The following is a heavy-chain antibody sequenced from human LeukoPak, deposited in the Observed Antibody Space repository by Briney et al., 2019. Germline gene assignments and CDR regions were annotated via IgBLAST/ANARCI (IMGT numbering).Heavy chain of an antibody. Sequence: GGSLRLSCAASGFTFSSYSMNWVRQAPGKGLEWVSSISSSSSYIYYADSVKGRFTISRDNAKNSLYLQMNSLRAEDSAVYYCARASVATMTYWYFDLWGRGTLVTVSS. CDR3: ARASVATMTYWYFDL. V-gene: IGHV3-21*01. CDR2: ISSSSSYI. CDR1: GFTFSSYS. D-gene: IGHD5-12*01. J-gene: IGHJ2*01.